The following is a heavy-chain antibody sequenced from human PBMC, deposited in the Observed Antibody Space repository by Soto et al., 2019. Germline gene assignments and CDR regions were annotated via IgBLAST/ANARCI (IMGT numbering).Heavy chain of an antibody. V-gene: IGHV3-23*01. Sequence: QPGGSLRLSCAASGFTFSNYAMTWVRQAPGKGLEWVSAISDSGDITYYADSVKGRFTISRDNSKNTLYLQMNSLRAEDTAVYYCANTPYYYDSSGYYRSYYFDYWGQGTLVTVSS. CDR3: ANTPYYYDSSGYYRSYYFDY. J-gene: IGHJ4*02. D-gene: IGHD3-22*01. CDR1: GFTFSNYA. CDR2: ISDSGDIT.